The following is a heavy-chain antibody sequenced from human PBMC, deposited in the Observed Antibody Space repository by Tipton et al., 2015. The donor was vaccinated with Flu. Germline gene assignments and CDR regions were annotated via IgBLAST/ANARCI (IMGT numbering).Heavy chain of an antibody. D-gene: IGHD3-3*01. CDR3: ARDHPPTITVLGEITDYFGMAV. CDR2: INQDGSEK. J-gene: IGHJ6*02. CDR1: GFTFSTYW. Sequence: SLRLSCAASGFTFSTYWMNWLRQAPGKGLEWVANINQDGSEKYSVDSVKGRFTISRDNAKRSVYLQMNSLRAEDTAVYYCARDHPPTITVLGEITDYFGMAVWGQGTTVTVSS. V-gene: IGHV3-7*03.